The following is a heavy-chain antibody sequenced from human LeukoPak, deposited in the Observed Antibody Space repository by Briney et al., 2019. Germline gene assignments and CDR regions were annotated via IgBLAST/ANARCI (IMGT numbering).Heavy chain of an antibody. CDR1: GYTFTSYG. CDR2: ISAYNGNT. Sequence: GASVKVSCKASGYTFTSYGISWVRQAPGQGLEWMGWISAYNGNTNYAQKLQGRVTMTTDTSTSTAYMELRSLRSDDTAVYYCARDAWFGESYNWFDPWGQGTLVTVSS. J-gene: IGHJ5*02. V-gene: IGHV1-18*01. CDR3: ARDAWFGESYNWFDP. D-gene: IGHD3-10*01.